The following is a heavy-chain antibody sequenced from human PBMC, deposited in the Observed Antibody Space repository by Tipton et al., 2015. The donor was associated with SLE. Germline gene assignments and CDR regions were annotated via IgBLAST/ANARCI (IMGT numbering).Heavy chain of an antibody. Sequence: TLSLTCNVSSGSITSYYWNWIRQSPGKGLEWIACVCNSVSTNYDPSLKSRGTISVDTSKNHFSLELTSVTAADTAVYYCARQRLRLLSPLDAWGQGTTVTVS. V-gene: IGHV4-59*08. CDR1: SGSITSYY. D-gene: IGHD3-10*01. J-gene: IGHJ6*02. CDR2: VCNSVST. CDR3: ARQRLRLLSPLDA.